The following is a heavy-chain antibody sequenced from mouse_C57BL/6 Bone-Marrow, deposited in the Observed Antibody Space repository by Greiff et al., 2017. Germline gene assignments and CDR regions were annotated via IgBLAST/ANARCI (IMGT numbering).Heavy chain of an antibody. J-gene: IGHJ1*03. CDR1: GYAFSSSW. CDR3: ARGGYFWDFDV. Sequence: VQLVESGPELVKPGASVKISCKASGYAFSSSWMNWVKQRPGKGLAWIGRIYPGDGDTNYNGKFKGKARLPADKSSSTAYVQRSSLTSGDSAVCCCARGGYFWDFDVWGTGTTGTVSS. D-gene: IGHD2-14*01. CDR2: IYPGDGDT. V-gene: IGHV1-82*01.